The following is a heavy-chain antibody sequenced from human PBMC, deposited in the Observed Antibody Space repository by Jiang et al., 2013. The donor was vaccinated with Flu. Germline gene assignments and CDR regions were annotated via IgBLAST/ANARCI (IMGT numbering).Heavy chain of an antibody. CDR3: ARTQGAIDY. CDR1: TVSSSSAT. V-gene: IGHV6-1*01. J-gene: IGHJ4*02. Sequence: TVSSSSATWNWIRQSPSRGLEWLARTYYRSKWNNDYAVSVKSRITINPDTSKSQFSLQLNSVTPEDTAVYYCARTQGAIDYWGQGTLVTVSS. CDR2: TYYRSKWNN.